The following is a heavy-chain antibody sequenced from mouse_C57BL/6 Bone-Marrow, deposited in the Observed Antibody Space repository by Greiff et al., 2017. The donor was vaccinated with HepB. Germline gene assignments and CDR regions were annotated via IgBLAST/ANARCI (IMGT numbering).Heavy chain of an antibody. Sequence: QVQLQQPGAELVKPGASVKLSCKASGYTFTSYWMQWVKQRPGQGLEWIGEIDPSDSYTNYNQKFKGKATLTVDTSSSTAYMQLSSLPSEDSAVYYCARSDGNNPFAYWGQGTLVTVSA. J-gene: IGHJ3*01. V-gene: IGHV1-50*01. D-gene: IGHD2-1*01. CDR1: GYTFTSYW. CDR2: IDPSDSYT. CDR3: ARSDGNNPFAY.